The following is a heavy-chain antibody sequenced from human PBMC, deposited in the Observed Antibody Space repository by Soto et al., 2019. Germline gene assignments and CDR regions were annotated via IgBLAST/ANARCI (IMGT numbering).Heavy chain of an antibody. CDR3: TTDGAWGITIFGVVIIPYYMDV. CDR2: IKSKTDGGTT. CDR1: GFTFSNAW. Sequence: KPGVSLRLSCAASGFTFSNAWMSWVRQAPGKGLEWVGRIKSKTDGGTTDYAAPVKGRFTISRDDSKNTLYLQMNSLKTEDTAVYYCTTDGAWGITIFGVVIIPYYMDVWGKGTTVTVS. V-gene: IGHV3-15*01. D-gene: IGHD3-3*01. J-gene: IGHJ6*03.